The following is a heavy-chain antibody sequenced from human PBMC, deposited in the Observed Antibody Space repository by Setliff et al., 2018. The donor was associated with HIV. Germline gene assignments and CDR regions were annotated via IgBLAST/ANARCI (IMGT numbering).Heavy chain of an antibody. Sequence: GSLRLSCAASGFTFSDHSMDWVRQAPVRGLEWVGFIRSKAYGGTTEYAASVKGRFTISRDDSKSIAYLQMNSLRAEDTAVYYCAKDPRLPGFYDVLTGPPLFDPWGQGTLVTVSS. D-gene: IGHD3-9*01. CDR1: GFTFSDHS. J-gene: IGHJ5*02. V-gene: IGHV3-49*04. CDR3: AKDPRLPGFYDVLTGPPLFDP. CDR2: IRSKAYGGTT.